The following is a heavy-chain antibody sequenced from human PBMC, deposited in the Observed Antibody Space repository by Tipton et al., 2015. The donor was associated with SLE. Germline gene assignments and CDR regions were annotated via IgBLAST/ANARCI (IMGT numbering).Heavy chain of an antibody. D-gene: IGHD6-6*01. CDR2: IYHSGST. CDR3: ARVWRQLASSFDC. CDR1: GGSISSSNW. J-gene: IGHJ4*02. V-gene: IGHV4-4*02. Sequence: TLSLTCAVSGGSISSSNWWSWVRQPPGKGLEWIGEIYHSGSTNYNPSLKSRFTISVDKSKNQFSLKLSSVTAAVTPVYYCARVWRQLASSFDCWGQGSLVTVSS.